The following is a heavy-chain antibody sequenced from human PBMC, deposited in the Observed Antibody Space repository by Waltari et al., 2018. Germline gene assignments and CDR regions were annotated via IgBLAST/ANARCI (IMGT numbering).Heavy chain of an antibody. D-gene: IGHD2-15*01. CDR1: GYSISSGYY. CDR2: IYHSGST. Sequence: QVQLQESGPGLVKPSETLSLTCAVSGYSISSGYYWGWIRQPPGKGLEWIGSIYHSGSTYDNPSLKSRVTISVDTSKNQFSLKLSSVTAADTAVYYCATSGDLDPTLGYCSGGSCYRGNWFDPWGQGTLVTVSS. J-gene: IGHJ5*02. CDR3: ATSGDLDPTLGYCSGGSCYRGNWFDP. V-gene: IGHV4-38-2*01.